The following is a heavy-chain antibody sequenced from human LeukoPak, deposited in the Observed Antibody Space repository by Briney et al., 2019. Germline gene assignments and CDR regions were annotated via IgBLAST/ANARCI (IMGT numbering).Heavy chain of an antibody. Sequence: GESLKISCKGSGYSFTSYWISWVRQMPGKGLEWMGRIDPSDSYTNYSPSFQGHVTISADRSISTAYLQWSSLKASDTAMYYCARLSISRQLVRYGVDVWGKGTTVTVSS. V-gene: IGHV5-10-1*01. CDR2: IDPSDSYT. D-gene: IGHD6-13*01. J-gene: IGHJ6*04. CDR3: ARLSISRQLVRYGVDV. CDR1: GYSFTSYW.